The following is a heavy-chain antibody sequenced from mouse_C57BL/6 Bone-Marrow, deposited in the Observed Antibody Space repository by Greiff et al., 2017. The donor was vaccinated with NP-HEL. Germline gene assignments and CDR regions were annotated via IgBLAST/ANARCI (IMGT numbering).Heavy chain of an antibody. V-gene: IGHV3-6*01. Sequence: EVQLQQSGPGLVKPSQSLSLTCSVTGYSITSGYYWNWIRQFPGNKLEWMGYISYDGSNNYNPSLKNRISITRDTSKNQFFLKLNSVTTEDTATYYCASPYDYDAWFAYWGQGTLVTVSA. CDR1: GYSITSGYY. D-gene: IGHD2-4*01. J-gene: IGHJ3*01. CDR2: ISYDGSN. CDR3: ASPYDYDAWFAY.